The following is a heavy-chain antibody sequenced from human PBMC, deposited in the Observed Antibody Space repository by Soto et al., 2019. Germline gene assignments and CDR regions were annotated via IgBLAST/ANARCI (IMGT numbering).Heavy chain of an antibody. D-gene: IGHD3-3*01. CDR2: IIPIFGTA. J-gene: IGHJ5*02. CDR1: GGTFSSYA. V-gene: IGHV1-69*12. Sequence: QVQLVQSGAEVKKPGSSLKVSSKASGGTFSSYAISWVRQAPGQGLEWMGGIIPIFGTANYAQKFQGRVTITADESTSTAYMELSSLRSEDTAVYYCARVGGAIFGGWFDPWGQGTLVTVSS. CDR3: ARVGGAIFGGWFDP.